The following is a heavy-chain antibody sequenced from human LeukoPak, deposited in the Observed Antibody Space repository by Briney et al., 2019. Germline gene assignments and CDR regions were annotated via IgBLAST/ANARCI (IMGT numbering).Heavy chain of an antibody. CDR1: GFAFRTYS. CDR3: ATEELVGATYYLDD. CDR2: ITYDGKVQ. J-gene: IGHJ4*02. D-gene: IGHD1-26*01. V-gene: IGHV3-30*04. Sequence: GRSLKLSCAAYGFAFRTYSMHWLRQAPGKGLEWLAVITYDGKVQHYTDSVKGRFTVSTDNSKKTLYLQMISLRPEDTAFYYCATEELVGATYYLDDWGRGTLVTVSS.